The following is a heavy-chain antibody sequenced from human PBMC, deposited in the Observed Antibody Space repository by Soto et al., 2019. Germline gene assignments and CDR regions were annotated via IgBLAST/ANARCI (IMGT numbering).Heavy chain of an antibody. CDR2: INHSGST. Sequence: GSLRLSCAVYGGSFSGYYWSWIRQPPGKGLEWIGEINHSGSTNYNPSLKSRVTISVDTSKNQFSLKLSSVTAADTAVYYCARRIRNYGSGNSWFDPWGQGTLVTVSS. CDR1: GGSFSGYY. V-gene: IGHV4-34*01. CDR3: ARRIRNYGSGNSWFDP. J-gene: IGHJ5*02. D-gene: IGHD3-10*01.